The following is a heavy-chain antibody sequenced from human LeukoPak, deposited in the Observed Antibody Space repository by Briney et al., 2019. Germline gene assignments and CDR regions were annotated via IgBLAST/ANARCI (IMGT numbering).Heavy chain of an antibody. CDR1: GGSISTITYY. Sequence: SETLSLTCTVSGGSISTITYYWGWIRQPPGKGLEWVGHMYYRGNTFYNPSLKSRVTISVDTSKNQFSLKLSSVTAADTAVYYCARGHIDVVVTAIRWFDPWGQGTLVTVSS. V-gene: IGHV4-39*07. CDR2: MYYRGNT. CDR3: ARGHIDVVVTAIRWFDP. J-gene: IGHJ5*02. D-gene: IGHD2-21*02.